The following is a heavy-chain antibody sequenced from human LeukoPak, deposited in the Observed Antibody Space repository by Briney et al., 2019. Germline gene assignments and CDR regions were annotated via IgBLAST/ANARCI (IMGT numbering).Heavy chain of an antibody. CDR3: ARGGGDVYNVFDY. CDR1: GGSISSSIYY. CDR2: IYYSGST. D-gene: IGHD5-24*01. J-gene: IGHJ4*02. V-gene: IGHV4-31*03. Sequence: SETLSLTCTVSGGSISSSIYYWGWIRQPPGKGLEWIGYIYYSGSTYYNPSLKSRVSISVDTSKNQFSLKLSSVSAADTAVYYCARGGGDVYNVFDYWGQGTLVTVSS.